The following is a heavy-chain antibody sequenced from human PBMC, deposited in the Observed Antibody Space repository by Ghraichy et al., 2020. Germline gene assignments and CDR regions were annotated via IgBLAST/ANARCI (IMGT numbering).Heavy chain of an antibody. J-gene: IGHJ4*02. D-gene: IGHD6-19*01. CDR2: IYYSGST. CDR3: ASFEEWLARGFDY. Sequence: LSLTCTVSGGSISSYYWSWIRQPPGKGLEWIGYIYYSGSTNYNPSLKSRVTISVDTSKNQFSLKLSSVTAADTAVYYCASFEEWLARGFDYWGQGTLVTVSS. V-gene: IGHV4-59*01. CDR1: GGSISSYY.